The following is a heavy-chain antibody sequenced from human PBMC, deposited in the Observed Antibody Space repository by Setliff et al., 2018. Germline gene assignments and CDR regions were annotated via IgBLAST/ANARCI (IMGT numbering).Heavy chain of an antibody. CDR2: INNYNTNT. J-gene: IGHJ5*02. V-gene: IGHV1-18*01. Sequence: ASVKVSCKTSGYTFTNYGITWVRQAPGQGLEWMGWINNYNTNTNYAPKLQGRVAMTTDTSTSTAYMDLGSLRSDYTAFYFCARVMAVFGVFKDGDWFDPWGQGTLVTVSS. CDR3: ARVMAVFGVFKDGDWFDP. CDR1: GYTFTNYG. D-gene: IGHD3-3*01.